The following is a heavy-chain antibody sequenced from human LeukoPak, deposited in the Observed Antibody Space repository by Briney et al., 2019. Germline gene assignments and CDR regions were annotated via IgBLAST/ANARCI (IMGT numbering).Heavy chain of an antibody. D-gene: IGHD5-18*01. Sequence: PSETLSLTCTVSGGSISSYYWSWIRQPPGKGLEWIGYIYYSGSTNYNPSLKSRVTISVDTSKNQFSLKLSSVTAADTAVYYCARGGYSYGVIDYWGQGTLVTVSS. V-gene: IGHV4-59*08. J-gene: IGHJ4*02. CDR2: IYYSGST. CDR1: GGSISSYY. CDR3: ARGGYSYGVIDY.